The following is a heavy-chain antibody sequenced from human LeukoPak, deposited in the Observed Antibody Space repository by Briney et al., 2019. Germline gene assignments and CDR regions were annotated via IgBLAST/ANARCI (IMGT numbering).Heavy chain of an antibody. V-gene: IGHV4-30-4*01. D-gene: IGHD2-8*01. J-gene: IGHJ4*02. Sequence: PSETLSLTCTVSGGSISSYYWSWIRQPPGKGLEWIGYIYYSGSTYYNSSLKSRVTISVDTSKNQFSLKLSSVTAADTAVYYCARVRMRLRAYYFDYWGQGTLVTVSS. CDR3: ARVRMRLRAYYFDY. CDR2: IYYSGST. CDR1: GGSISSYY.